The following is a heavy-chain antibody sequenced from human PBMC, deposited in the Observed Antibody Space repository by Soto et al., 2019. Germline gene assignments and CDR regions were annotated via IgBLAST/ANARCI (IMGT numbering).Heavy chain of an antibody. D-gene: IGHD2-2*01. CDR1: GGSISSSSYY. V-gene: IGHV4-39*01. CDR3: ARLHCSSTSCYGSWFDP. J-gene: IGHJ5*02. Sequence: QLQLQESGPGLVKPSETLSLTCTVSGGSISSSSYYWGWIRQPPGKGLEWIGSIYYSGSTYYNPSLKSRVTISVDTSKNQFSLKLSSVTAADTAVYYCARLHCSSTSCYGSWFDPCGQGTLVTVSS. CDR2: IYYSGST.